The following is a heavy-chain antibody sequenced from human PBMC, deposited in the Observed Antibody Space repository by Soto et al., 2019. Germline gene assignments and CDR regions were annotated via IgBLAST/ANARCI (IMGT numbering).Heavy chain of an antibody. CDR1: GYTFTSYG. Sequence: ASVKVSCKASGYTFTSYGISWVRQAPGQGPEWMGWISAYNGNTNYAQKLQGRVTMTTDTSTSTAYMELRSLRSDDTAVYYCARERKNYYDSSGYYHDWYFDLWGRGTLVTV. V-gene: IGHV1-18*04. CDR3: ARERKNYYDSSGYYHDWYFDL. D-gene: IGHD3-22*01. J-gene: IGHJ2*01. CDR2: ISAYNGNT.